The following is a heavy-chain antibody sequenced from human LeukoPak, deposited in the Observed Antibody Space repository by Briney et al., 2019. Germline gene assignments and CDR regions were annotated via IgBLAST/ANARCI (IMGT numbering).Heavy chain of an antibody. CDR3: ARDERLADYYYYYYMDV. J-gene: IGHJ6*03. CDR1: GYTFTGYY. V-gene: IGHV1-2*02. D-gene: IGHD6-6*01. CDR2: INPNSGGT. Sequence: GASVKVSCKASGYTFTGYYMHWVRQAPGQGLEWMGWINPNSGGTNYAQKFQGRVTMTRDTSISTAYMELSRLRSDDTAVYYCARDERLADYYYYYYMDVWGKGTTVTVSS.